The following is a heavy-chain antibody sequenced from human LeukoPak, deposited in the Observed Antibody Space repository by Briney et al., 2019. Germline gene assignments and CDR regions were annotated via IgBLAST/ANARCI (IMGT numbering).Heavy chain of an antibody. D-gene: IGHD2-21*01. Sequence: HGESLKISCKGSGYSFTNYWIAWVRQMPGKGLEWMGTIYPGDSDTKYSPSFRGQVTISADKSTTTAYLQWNSLKASDTAMYYCARSRVSMHFGDYWGQGSLVTVSS. CDR2: IYPGDSDT. CDR3: ARSRVSMHFGDY. J-gene: IGHJ4*02. V-gene: IGHV5-51*01. CDR1: GYSFTNYW.